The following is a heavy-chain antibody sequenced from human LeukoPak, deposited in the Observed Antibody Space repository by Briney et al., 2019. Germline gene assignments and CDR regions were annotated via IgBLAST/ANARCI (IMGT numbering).Heavy chain of an antibody. CDR3: ARWRPIDAFDI. CDR2: LSSTGNT. D-gene: IGHD3-3*01. J-gene: IGHJ3*02. CDR1: GFTFSRYA. Sequence: GGSLRLSCAASGFTFSRYAMNWVRQAPEKGLEWVSLLSSTGNTSYADSVKGRFTISRHNSKNTLYLQVNSLRPEDTAMYYCARWRPIDAFDIWGQGTMVIVSS. V-gene: IGHV3-53*04.